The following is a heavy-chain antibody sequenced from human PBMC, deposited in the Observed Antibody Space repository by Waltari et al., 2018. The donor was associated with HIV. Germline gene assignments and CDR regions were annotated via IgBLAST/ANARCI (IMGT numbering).Heavy chain of an antibody. CDR3: ARLFYDDTTGYINNAFDI. V-gene: IGHV5-51*03. Sequence: EVQLVQSGAEVRKSGESLKISCKASGYTFTNYWIAWVRQMSGEGLEWMGVIYPFDSDTRYKPSFDGQITISVDKSLASAYLEWSNLNASDAAIYYCARLFYDDTTGYINNAFDIWGQGTVVTVS. D-gene: IGHD3-22*01. CDR2: IYPFDSDT. CDR1: GYTFTNYW. J-gene: IGHJ3*02.